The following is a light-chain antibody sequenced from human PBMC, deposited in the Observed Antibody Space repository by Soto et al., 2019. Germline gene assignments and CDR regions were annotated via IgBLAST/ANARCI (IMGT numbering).Light chain of an antibody. CDR3: QKCNSAPWT. CDR2: VAS. J-gene: IGKJ1*01. Sequence: DIQMTQSPSSLSASVGDRVTITYRASQGISNYLAWYQQQPGKVPKLLIYVASTLQSGVPSRFSGSGSGTDFTLTISSLQPEDVATYYCQKCNSAPWTFGQGTKVEIK. V-gene: IGKV1-27*01. CDR1: QGISNY.